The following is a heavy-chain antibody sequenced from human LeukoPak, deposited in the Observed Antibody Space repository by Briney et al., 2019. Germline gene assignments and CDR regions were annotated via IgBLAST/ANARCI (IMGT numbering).Heavy chain of an antibody. CDR1: GYTFTSYG. V-gene: IGHV1-18*01. J-gene: IGHJ3*02. D-gene: IGHD5-18*01. Sequence: ASVKVSCKASGYTFTSYGISWVRQAPGQGLEWMGWISAYDGNTNYAQKLQGRVTMTTDTSTSTAYMELSSLRSEDTAVYYCARDLPGGYSYGSDAFDIWGQGTMVTVSS. CDR3: ARDLPGGYSYGSDAFDI. CDR2: ISAYDGNT.